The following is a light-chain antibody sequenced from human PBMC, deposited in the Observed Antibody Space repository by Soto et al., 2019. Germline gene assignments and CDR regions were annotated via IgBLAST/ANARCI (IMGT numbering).Light chain of an antibody. CDR2: KAS. J-gene: IGKJ2*01. V-gene: IGKV1-5*03. CDR3: QQYGSYSYT. Sequence: DIQMTQSPSTLSASVGDRVTITCRASQSINSRLAWYQQKPGKAPNLLIYKASSLQSGVPSRFSDSGSGTEFTLTISSLQPDDFATYYCQQYGSYSYTFGQGTKLEVK. CDR1: QSINSR.